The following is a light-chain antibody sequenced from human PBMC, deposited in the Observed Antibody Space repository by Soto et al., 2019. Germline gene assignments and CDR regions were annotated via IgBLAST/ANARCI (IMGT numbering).Light chain of an antibody. CDR2: EVI. CDR3: SSYTTSSTTPYV. V-gene: IGLV2-14*01. CDR1: SSDIGAYNY. Sequence: QSALTQPASVSGSPGQSITISCTGTSSDIGAYNYVSWYRQHPGKAPKLMIYEVINRPSGVSNRFSGSKSGNTASLTISGLQAEDDADYYCSSYTTSSTTPYVFGTGTKLTVL. J-gene: IGLJ1*01.